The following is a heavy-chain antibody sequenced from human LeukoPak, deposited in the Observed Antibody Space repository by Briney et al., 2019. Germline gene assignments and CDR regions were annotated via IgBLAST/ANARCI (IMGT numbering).Heavy chain of an antibody. V-gene: IGHV3-66*04. D-gene: IGHD6-13*01. CDR1: GFTVSSNY. J-gene: IGHJ3*02. Sequence: PGGSLRLSCAASGFTVSSNYMSWVRQAPGKGLEWVSVIYSGGSTYYADSVKGRFTISRDNSKNTLYLQMNSLRAEDTAVYYCARLMYSSSYDAFDIWGQGTMVTVSS. CDR2: IYSGGST. CDR3: ARLMYSSSYDAFDI.